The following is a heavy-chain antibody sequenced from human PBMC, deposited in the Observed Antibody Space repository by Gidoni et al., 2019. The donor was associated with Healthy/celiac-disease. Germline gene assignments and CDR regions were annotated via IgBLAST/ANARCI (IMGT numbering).Heavy chain of an antibody. CDR3: ARDYHYDFWSGYLRCPYFDF. V-gene: IGHV4-34*01. J-gene: IGHJ4*02. Sequence: QVQLQQWGAGLLKPSEPLSLTCAVYGGPFSGYSWSWLRQPPGKGLEWIGEINHSGSTHYNPSLKSPVTISVDPSKNQFSLKLISVTAGDTAVYYCARDYHYDFWSGYLRCPYFDFWGQGTLVTVSS. CDR2: INHSGST. D-gene: IGHD3-3*01. CDR1: GGPFSGYS.